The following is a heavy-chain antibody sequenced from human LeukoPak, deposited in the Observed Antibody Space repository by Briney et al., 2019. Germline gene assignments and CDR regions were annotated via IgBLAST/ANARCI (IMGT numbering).Heavy chain of an antibody. CDR2: ISYDGSNK. Sequence: PGGSLRLSCAASGFTFSSYGMHWVRQAPGKGLEWVAVISYDGSNKYYADSVKGRLTISRDNSKNTLYLQMNSLRAEDTAVYYCARDRGAYDSSGYYYPLWYWGQGTLVTVSS. D-gene: IGHD3-22*01. CDR3: ARDRGAYDSSGYYYPLWY. V-gene: IGHV3-30*03. CDR1: GFTFSSYG. J-gene: IGHJ4*02.